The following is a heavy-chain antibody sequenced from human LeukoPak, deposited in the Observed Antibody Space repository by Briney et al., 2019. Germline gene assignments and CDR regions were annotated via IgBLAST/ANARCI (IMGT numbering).Heavy chain of an antibody. D-gene: IGHD3-10*01. CDR2: IRYDGSNE. Sequence: TGGSLRLSCAASGFSFSGYGMHWVRQAPGKGLEWVAFIRYDGSNEYYADSVKGRFTISRDNAKNSLYLQMNSLRAEDTALYYCAKDHRHGSGSYYYDYWGQGTLVTVSS. CDR3: AKDHRHGSGSYYYDY. V-gene: IGHV3-30*02. CDR1: GFSFSGYG. J-gene: IGHJ4*02.